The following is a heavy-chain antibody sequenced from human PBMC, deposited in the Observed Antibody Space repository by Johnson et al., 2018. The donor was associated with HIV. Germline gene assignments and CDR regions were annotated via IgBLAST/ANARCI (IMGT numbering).Heavy chain of an antibody. D-gene: IGHD2-15*01. CDR1: GFTFSSYW. V-gene: IGHV3-7*05. J-gene: IGHJ3*02. CDR2: IKQDGSEK. CDR3: ARLQSGVADDAFDI. Sequence: VQLVESGGGLVQPGGSLRLSCAASGFTFSSYWMTWVRQAPGKGLEWVANIKQDGSEKYYVDSGKGRFTISRDNAKSSLYLQMNSLRAEDTAVYYCARLQSGVADDAFDIWGQGTMVTVSS.